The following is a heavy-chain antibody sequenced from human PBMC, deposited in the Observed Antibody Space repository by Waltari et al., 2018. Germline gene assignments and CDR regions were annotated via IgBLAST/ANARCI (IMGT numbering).Heavy chain of an antibody. V-gene: IGHV3-73*01. CDR2: IKRKANRYAT. D-gene: IGHD6-19*01. CDR3: TRVEQWLTPFDD. CDR1: GFTFSGSA. Sequence: EVQLVESGGGLVQPGGSLKLSCAASGFTFSGSAMPWVRHASGKGLELGGHIKRKANRYATAYAASVKGRFTISRDDSKNTAYLQMNSLKTEDTAVYYCTRVEQWLTPFDDWGQGTLVTVSS. J-gene: IGHJ4*02.